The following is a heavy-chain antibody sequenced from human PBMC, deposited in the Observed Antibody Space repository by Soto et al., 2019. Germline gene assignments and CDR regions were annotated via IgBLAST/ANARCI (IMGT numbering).Heavy chain of an antibody. V-gene: IGHV3-23*01. CDR1: GFTFSSYA. Sequence: GGSLRLSCAASGFTFSSYAMSWVRQAPGNGLEWVSAISGSGGSTYYADSVKGRFTISRDNSKNTLYLQMNSLRAEDTAVYYCAKGGVVVPAANIFWGQGTLVTVSS. D-gene: IGHD2-2*01. CDR2: ISGSGGST. CDR3: AKGGVVVPAANIF. J-gene: IGHJ4*02.